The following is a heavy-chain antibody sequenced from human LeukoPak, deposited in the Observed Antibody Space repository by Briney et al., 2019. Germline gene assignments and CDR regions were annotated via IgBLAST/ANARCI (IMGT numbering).Heavy chain of an antibody. CDR3: AKDIDSSGFLGYFDY. J-gene: IGHJ4*02. V-gene: IGHV3-43D*03. D-gene: IGHD3-22*01. CDR2: ISWDGGST. CDR1: GFTVDDYA. Sequence: GGSLRLSCAASGFTVDDYAMHWVRQAPGKGLEWVSLISWDGGSTYYADSVKGRFTISRDNSKNSLYLQMNSLRAEDTALYFCAKDIDSSGFLGYFDYWGQGTLVTVSS.